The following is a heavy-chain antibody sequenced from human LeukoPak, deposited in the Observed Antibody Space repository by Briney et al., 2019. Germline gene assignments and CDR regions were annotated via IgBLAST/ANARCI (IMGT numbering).Heavy chain of an antibody. J-gene: IGHJ6*02. CDR1: GFTFSNYW. CDR2: INQDGSEK. Sequence: GGSLRLSCAASGFTFSNYWMGWVRQAPGKGLECVANINQDGSEKYYVDSVKGRFTISRDNAKNSLYLQMNSLRAEDTAVYYCARARHYYSGMDVWGQGTTVTVSS. CDR3: ARARHYYSGMDV. V-gene: IGHV3-7*01.